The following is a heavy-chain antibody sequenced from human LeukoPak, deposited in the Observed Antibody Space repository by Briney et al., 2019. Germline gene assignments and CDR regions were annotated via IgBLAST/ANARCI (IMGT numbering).Heavy chain of an antibody. D-gene: IGHD3-16*01. V-gene: IGHV3-15*01. Sequence: GGSLRLSCTASGFTFSNACMSWVRQAPGKGLEWVGRVKSKNDGGTTDYAAPAKGSITRSRDDSKNTLYPQVNSLKSGDTAVYYCTTVRETFGYRSWGQGTVDSVSS. CDR2: VKSKNDGGTT. CDR1: GFTFSNAC. CDR3: TTVRETFGYRS. J-gene: IGHJ4*02.